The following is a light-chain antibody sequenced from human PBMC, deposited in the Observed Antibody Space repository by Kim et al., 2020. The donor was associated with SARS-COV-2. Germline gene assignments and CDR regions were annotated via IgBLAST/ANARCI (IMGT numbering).Light chain of an antibody. CDR2: GNS. J-gene: IGLJ1*01. CDR3: QSYDSSLSGFYV. V-gene: IGLV1-40*01. Sequence: VTISCTGRSSNSGAGYDVHWYQQLPGTAPKLLIYGNSNRPSGGPDRFSGSKSGTSASLAITGLQAEDEADYYCQSYDSSLSGFYVFGTGTKVTVL. CDR1: SSNSGAGYD.